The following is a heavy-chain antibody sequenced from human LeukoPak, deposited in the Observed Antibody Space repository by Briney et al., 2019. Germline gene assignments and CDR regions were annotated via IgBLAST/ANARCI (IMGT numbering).Heavy chain of an antibody. D-gene: IGHD2-2*01. J-gene: IGHJ4*02. CDR3: VFPVRFPGY. V-gene: IGHV3-11*01. CDR2: ISGSGSNI. Sequence: GGSLRLSCAASGFTFSDWYMGWIRQAPGKGLEWVSYISGSGSNIVYADSVRGRFTISRDNAKNSLYLQMNSLRADDTAVYFCVFPVRFPGYWGQGAQVTVSP. CDR1: GFTFSDWY.